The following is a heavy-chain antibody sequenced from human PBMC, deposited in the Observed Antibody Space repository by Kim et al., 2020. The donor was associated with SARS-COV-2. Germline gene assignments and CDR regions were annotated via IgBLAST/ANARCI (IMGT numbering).Heavy chain of an antibody. Sequence: SETLSLTCTVSGGSISSSSYYWGWIRQPPGKGLEWIGSIYYSGSTYYNPSLKSRVTISVDTSKNQFSLKLSSVTAADTAVYYCARHKIVVVPAAISRGKEEFDPWGQGTLVTVSS. CDR2: IYYSGST. D-gene: IGHD2-2*01. V-gene: IGHV4-39*01. J-gene: IGHJ5*02. CDR1: GGSISSSSYY. CDR3: ARHKIVVVPAAISRGKEEFDP.